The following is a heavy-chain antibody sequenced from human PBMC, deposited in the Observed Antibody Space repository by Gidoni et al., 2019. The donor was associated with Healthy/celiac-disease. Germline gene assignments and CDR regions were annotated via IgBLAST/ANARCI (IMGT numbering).Heavy chain of an antibody. CDR2: INAGNGNI. CDR3: ATTMVQGVIPDY. V-gene: IGHV1-3*01. Sequence: QVQLVQSCAEVKKPGASVTVSCKASGYTFTSYAMHWVRKAPGQRLEWMGWINAGNGNIKYSQKFQGRVTITRDTSASTAYMELSSLRSEDTAVYYCATTMVQGVIPDYWGQGTLVTVSS. CDR1: GYTFTSYA. D-gene: IGHD3-10*01. J-gene: IGHJ4*02.